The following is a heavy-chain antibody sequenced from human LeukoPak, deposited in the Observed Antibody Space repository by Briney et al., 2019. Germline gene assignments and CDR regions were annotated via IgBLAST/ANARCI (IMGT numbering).Heavy chain of an antibody. J-gene: IGHJ4*02. CDR3: ARDYYGDYDHGD. CDR2: ISSSSSYI. D-gene: IGHD4-17*01. V-gene: IGHV3-21*01. CDR1: GFTFSSYS. Sequence: PGGSLRLSCAASGFTFSSYSMNWVRQAPGKGLEWVSSISSSSSYIYYADSVKGRFTISRDNAKNSLYLQMNSLRAEDTAAYYCARDYYGDYDHGDWGQGTLVTVSS.